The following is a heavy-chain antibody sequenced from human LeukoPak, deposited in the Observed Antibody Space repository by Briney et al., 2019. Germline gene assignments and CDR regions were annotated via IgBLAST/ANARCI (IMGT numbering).Heavy chain of an antibody. CDR2: VNADGGNT. J-gene: IGHJ4*02. D-gene: IGHD1-26*01. Sequence: VPLGGSLRLSCAASGFTFDNYRMSWVRPAPGKGLEWVSTVNADGGNTYYADSVKGRFTISRDNSKSTLILQMNSLRVEDTALYYCTKRVKYGGTWDHFADWGQGTLVTVSS. CDR1: GFTFDNYR. V-gene: IGHV3-23*01. CDR3: TKRVKYGGTWDHFAD.